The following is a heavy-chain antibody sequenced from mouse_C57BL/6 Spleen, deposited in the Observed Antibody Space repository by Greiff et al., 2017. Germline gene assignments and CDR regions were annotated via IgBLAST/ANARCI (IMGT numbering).Heavy chain of an antibody. V-gene: IGHV5-6*01. CDR1: GFTFSSYG. CDR2: ISSGGSYT. D-gene: IGHD1-1*01. CDR3: ARQGITTVVARYFDV. J-gene: IGHJ1*03. Sequence: EVQLVESGGDLVKPGGSLKLSCAASGFTFSSYGMSWVRQTPDKRLEWVATISSGGSYTYYPDSVKGRFTISRDNAKNTLYLQMSSLKSEDTAMYYCARQGITTVVARYFDVWGTGTTVTVSS.